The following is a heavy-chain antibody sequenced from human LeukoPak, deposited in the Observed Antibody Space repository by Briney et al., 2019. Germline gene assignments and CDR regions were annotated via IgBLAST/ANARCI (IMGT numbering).Heavy chain of an antibody. CDR1: GYTFTGYY. D-gene: IGHD3-22*01. Sequence: ASVKVSCKASGYTFTGYYMHWVRQAPGQGLEWMGWMNPNSGNTGYAQTFQGRVTMTMNTSISTAFMELSSLRSEDTAVYYCARGPYDSSGYRFDYWGQGTLVTVSS. V-gene: IGHV1-8*02. J-gene: IGHJ4*02. CDR3: ARGPYDSSGYRFDY. CDR2: MNPNSGNT.